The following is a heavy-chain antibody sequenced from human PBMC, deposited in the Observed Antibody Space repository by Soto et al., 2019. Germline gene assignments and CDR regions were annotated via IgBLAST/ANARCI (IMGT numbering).Heavy chain of an antibody. V-gene: IGHV3-7*03. CDR3: AITTSTVSYWFDP. D-gene: IGHD4-4*01. Sequence: QPGGSLRLSCAASGFSFSGYWMSWVRQAPGKGLEWVANIKEDGTEQHYVDSVKGRFTISRDNSENSLFLQMNNLRAEDSAIYYCAITTSTVSYWFDPWGPGTQVTVPS. J-gene: IGHJ5*02. CDR1: GFSFSGYW. CDR2: IKEDGTEQ.